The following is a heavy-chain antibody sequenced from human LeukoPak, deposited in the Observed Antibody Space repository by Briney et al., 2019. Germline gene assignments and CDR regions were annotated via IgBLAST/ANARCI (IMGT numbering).Heavy chain of an antibody. CDR1: GYIFTSYY. V-gene: IGHV1-46*01. CDR3: ARALPHRRLMDTTMNQHWFDP. D-gene: IGHD5-18*01. CDR2: INPSGGNT. J-gene: IGHJ5*02. Sequence: GASVKVSCKASGYIFTSYYIHWVRQAPGQGLEWVGIINPSGGNTNCAQKFQGRVTMTRDMSTSTVYMELSSLTSEDTAVYSCARALPHRRLMDTTMNQHWFDPWGQGTLVTVSS.